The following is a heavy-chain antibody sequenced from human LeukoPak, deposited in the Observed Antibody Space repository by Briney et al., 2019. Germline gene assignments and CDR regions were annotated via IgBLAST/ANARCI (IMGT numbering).Heavy chain of an antibody. D-gene: IGHD1-26*01. J-gene: IGHJ2*01. CDR1: GGSISSYY. CDR3: ARSFLGDWYFDL. V-gene: IGHV4-59*01. Sequence: PSETLSLTCTVSGGSISSYYWSWIRQPPGMGLEWIGYIYYSGSTNYNPSLKNRVTISVDTPKDQFSLRLTSVTAADTAMYYCARSFLGDWYFDLWGRGTLVTVSS. CDR2: IYYSGST.